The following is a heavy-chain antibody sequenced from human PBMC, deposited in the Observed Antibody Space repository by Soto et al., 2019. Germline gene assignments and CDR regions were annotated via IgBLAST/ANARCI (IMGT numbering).Heavy chain of an antibody. Sequence: SETLSLTXTVSGGSISSGDYYWSWIRQPPGKGLEWIGYIYYSGSTYYNPSLKSRVTISVDTSKNQFSLKLSSVTAADTAVYYCARAPGLVVPAAPKWGKSDWFDPWGQGTLVTVSS. V-gene: IGHV4-30-4*01. CDR3: ARAPGLVVPAAPKWGKSDWFDP. D-gene: IGHD2-2*01. CDR1: GGSISSGDYY. CDR2: IYYSGST. J-gene: IGHJ5*02.